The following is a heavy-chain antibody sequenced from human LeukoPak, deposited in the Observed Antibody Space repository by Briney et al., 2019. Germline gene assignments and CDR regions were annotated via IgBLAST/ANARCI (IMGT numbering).Heavy chain of an antibody. CDR3: ARGRRYYSDSSGYYPNFDY. D-gene: IGHD3-22*01. V-gene: IGHV5-51*01. CDR2: IYVADSDI. Sequence: GESLKISCKGSGYSFTSYWIGWVRQMPGNGLEWMGIIYVADSDIRYSPSFQGQVTISADKSISTAYLQWSSLKASDTAMYYCARGRRYYSDSSGYYPNFDYWGQGTLVTVSS. J-gene: IGHJ4*02. CDR1: GYSFTSYW.